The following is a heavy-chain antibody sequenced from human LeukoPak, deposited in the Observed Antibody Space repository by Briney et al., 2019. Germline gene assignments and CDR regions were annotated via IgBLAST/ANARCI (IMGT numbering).Heavy chain of an antibody. J-gene: IGHJ4*02. CDR2: IYYSGST. CDR3: ARHFWSGYFYYFDY. D-gene: IGHD3-3*01. CDR1: GGSISSSSYY. V-gene: IGHV4-39*01. Sequence: SETLSLTCTVSGGSISSSSYYWGWIRQPPGKGLEWIGSIYYSGSTYYNPSLKSRVTISVDTSKNQFSLKLSSVTAADAAVYYCARHFWSGYFYYFDYWGQGTLVTVSS.